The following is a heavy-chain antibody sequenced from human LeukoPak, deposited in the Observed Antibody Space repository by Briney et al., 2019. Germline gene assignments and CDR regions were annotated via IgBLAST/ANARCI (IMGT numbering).Heavy chain of an antibody. CDR2: TNPNSGNT. J-gene: IGHJ5*02. CDR1: GYTFTSYD. D-gene: IGHD6-13*01. V-gene: IGHV1-8*01. Sequence: ASVKVSCKASGYTFTSYDINWVRQATGQGLEWMGWTNPNSGNTGYAQKFQGRVTMTRNTSISTAYMEPSSLRSEDTAVYYCARGGYSSGWYVSGTELKFDPWGQGTLVTVSS. CDR3: ARGGYSSGWYVSGTELKFDP.